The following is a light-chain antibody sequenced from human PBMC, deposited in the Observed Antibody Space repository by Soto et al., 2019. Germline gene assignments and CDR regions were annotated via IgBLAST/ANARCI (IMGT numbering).Light chain of an antibody. CDR1: TGAVTSGNY. J-gene: IGLJ3*02. CDR3: LLYYGGAHLV. V-gene: IGLV7-43*01. CDR2: TTN. Sequence: QAVVTQEPSLTVSPGGTVTLTCASSTGAVTSGNYASWFQQFPGQPPRTLIYTTNNRHSWTPARFSGSLLGDRAALTLSGAQPEDEADYYCLLYYGGAHLVFGGGTKVTVL.